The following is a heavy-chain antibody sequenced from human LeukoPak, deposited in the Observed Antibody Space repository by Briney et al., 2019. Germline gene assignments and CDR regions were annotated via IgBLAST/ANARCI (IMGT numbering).Heavy chain of an antibody. J-gene: IGHJ4*02. CDR3: ARDMNHSGYDLPFRY. Sequence: PSETLSLTCTVSGYSISSGYYWGWIRQPPGKGLEWIGSIYHSGSTYYNPSLKSRVTISVDTSKNQFSLKLSSVAAADTAVYYCARDMNHSGYDLPFRYWGQGTLVTVSS. D-gene: IGHD5-12*01. CDR1: GYSISSGYY. V-gene: IGHV4-38-2*02. CDR2: IYHSGST.